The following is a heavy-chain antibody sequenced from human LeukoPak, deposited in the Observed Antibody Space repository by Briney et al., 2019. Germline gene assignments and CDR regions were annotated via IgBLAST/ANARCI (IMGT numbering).Heavy chain of an antibody. J-gene: IGHJ4*02. D-gene: IGHD2-21*02. V-gene: IGHV3-23*01. CDR2: ISGRDDTTYYTDSPEGST. CDR1: GFTFLNYA. Sequence: GGSLRLSCEASGFTFLNYAMSCVRQAPGKGLQWVSGISGRDDTTYYTDSPEGSTYYTNSAEGRFTISRDNSKNTVYLQIDSLGVEDTAVYYCAKCMSATGVCLNFDSWGQGILVTVSS. CDR3: AKCMSATGVCLNFDS.